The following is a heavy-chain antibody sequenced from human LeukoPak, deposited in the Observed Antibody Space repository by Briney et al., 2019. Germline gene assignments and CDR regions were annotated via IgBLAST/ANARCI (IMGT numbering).Heavy chain of an antibody. CDR3: AINGGGDSGYGNFDY. Sequence: GGSLRLSCAASGFTFSSYEMNWVRQAPGKGLEWVSYISSSGSTIYYADSVKGRFTISRDNAKNSLYLQMNSLRVEDTAFYYCAINGGGDSGYGNFDYWGQGTLVTVSS. J-gene: IGHJ4*02. D-gene: IGHD5-12*01. V-gene: IGHV3-48*03. CDR1: GFTFSSYE. CDR2: ISSSGSTI.